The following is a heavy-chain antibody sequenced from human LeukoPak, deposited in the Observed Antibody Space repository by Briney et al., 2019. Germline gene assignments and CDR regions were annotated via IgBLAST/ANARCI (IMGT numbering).Heavy chain of an antibody. D-gene: IGHD6-13*01. V-gene: IGHV4-39*01. CDR2: IYYSGST. Sequence: PSETLSLTCTVSGGSISSSSYYWGWIRQPPGKGLEWIGSIYYSGSTYYNPSLKGRVTISVDTSKNQFSLKLSSVTAADTAVYYCARQAAAGTLGRVYWGQGTLVTVSS. CDR3: ARQAAAGTLGRVY. J-gene: IGHJ4*02. CDR1: GGSISSSSYY.